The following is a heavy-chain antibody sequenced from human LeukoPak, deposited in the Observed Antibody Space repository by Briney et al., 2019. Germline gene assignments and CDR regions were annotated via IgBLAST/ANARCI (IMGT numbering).Heavy chain of an antibody. CDR2: VNPSGGST. J-gene: IGHJ5*02. CDR3: ASDYGDRVP. V-gene: IGHV1-46*01. D-gene: IGHD4-17*01. Sequence: ASVKVSCKASGYTFTSYYMHWVRQAPGQGLEWMGIVNPSGGSTSYAQKFQGRVTMTRDTSISTAYMELSRLRSDDTAVYYCASDYGDRVPWGQGTLVTVSS. CDR1: GYTFTSYY.